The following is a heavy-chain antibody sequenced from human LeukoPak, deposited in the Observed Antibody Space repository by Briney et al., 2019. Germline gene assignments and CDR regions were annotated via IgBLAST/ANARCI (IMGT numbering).Heavy chain of an antibody. V-gene: IGHV4-61*02. CDR1: GGSISSGSYY. J-gene: IGHJ4*02. Sequence: SQTLSLTCTVSGGSISSGSYYWSWIRQPAGKGLEWIGRIYTSGSTNYNPSLKSRVTISVDTSKNQFSLKLSSVTAADTAVYYCARDDPLGYWGQGTLATVSS. CDR2: IYTSGST. CDR3: ARDDPLGY.